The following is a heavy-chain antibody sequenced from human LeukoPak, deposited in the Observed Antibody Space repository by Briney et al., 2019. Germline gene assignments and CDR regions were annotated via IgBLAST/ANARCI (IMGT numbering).Heavy chain of an antibody. CDR3: AKVASTTRRHDAFDI. Sequence: WASVKVSCKASGGTFSSYAISWVRQAPGQGLEWMGGIIPIFGTANYAQKFQGRVTITADESTSTAYMELSSLRSEDTAVYYCAKVASTTRRHDAFDIWGQGTLVTVSS. V-gene: IGHV1-69*13. CDR1: GGTFSSYA. CDR2: IIPIFGTA. J-gene: IGHJ3*02. D-gene: IGHD1-1*01.